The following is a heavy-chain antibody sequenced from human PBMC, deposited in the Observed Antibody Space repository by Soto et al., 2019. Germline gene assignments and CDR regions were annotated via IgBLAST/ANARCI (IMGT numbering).Heavy chain of an antibody. CDR3: AREDSIIIPAVSDF. D-gene: IGHD2-2*01. Sequence: GGSLRLSCTVSGFAFNNYGINWVRQAPGQGLEWVSSISKSDYTYYSDSVKGRFTISRDNAKNSVSLQMNTRRVEDTAVYYCAREDSIIIPAVSDFWGQGTLVTVSS. J-gene: IGHJ4*02. CDR2: ISKSDYT. CDR1: GFAFNNYG. V-gene: IGHV3-21*01.